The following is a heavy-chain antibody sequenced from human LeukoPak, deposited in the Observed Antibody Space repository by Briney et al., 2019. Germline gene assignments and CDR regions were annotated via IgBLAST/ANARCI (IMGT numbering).Heavy chain of an antibody. CDR1: GFIFSSNA. CDR2: ISSNGGTT. D-gene: IGHD6-19*01. J-gene: IGHJ4*02. V-gene: IGHV3-64D*06. Sequence: GGSLRLSCSASGFIFSSNAMHWVRQAPGKGLEYVSAISSNGGTTYYTDSVKDRFTISRDNSKNTLYLQMSSLRAEDTAVYYCVRASYSSGRYGDCWGQGTLVTVSS. CDR3: VRASYSSGRYGDC.